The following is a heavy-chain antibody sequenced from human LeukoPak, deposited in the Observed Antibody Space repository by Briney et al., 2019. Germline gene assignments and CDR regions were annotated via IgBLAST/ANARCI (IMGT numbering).Heavy chain of an antibody. CDR2: ISGSGGSA. J-gene: IGHJ4*02. CDR3: AKGIIAVAGYYFDY. Sequence: GGSLRLSCAASGLTFSSYAMSWVRQAPGKGLEWVSAISGSGGSAYYADSVKGRFTISRDNSKNTRYLQMNSLRAEDTAVYYCAKGIIAVAGYYFDYWGQGTLVTVSS. V-gene: IGHV3-23*01. D-gene: IGHD6-19*01. CDR1: GLTFSSYA.